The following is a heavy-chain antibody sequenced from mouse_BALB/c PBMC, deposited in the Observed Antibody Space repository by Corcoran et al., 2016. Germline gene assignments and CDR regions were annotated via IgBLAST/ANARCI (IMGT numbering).Heavy chain of an antibody. CDR2: IDPANGNT. CDR1: GFNIKDTY. CDR3: ATWDWYFDV. Sequence: EVQLQQYGAELVKPGASVKLSCTASGFNIKDTYMHWVKQRPEQGLEWIGRIDPANGNTKYDPKFQGKATITADTSSNTAYLQLRRLTSEDTAVYYCATWDWYFDVWGAGTTVTVSS. J-gene: IGHJ1*01. D-gene: IGHD4-1*01. V-gene: IGHV14-3*02.